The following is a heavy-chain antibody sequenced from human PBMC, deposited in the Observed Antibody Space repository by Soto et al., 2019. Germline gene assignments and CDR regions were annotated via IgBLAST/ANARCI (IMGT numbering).Heavy chain of an antibody. V-gene: IGHV4-31*03. J-gene: IGHJ6*03. CDR2: IYYSGST. Sequence: SETLSLTCTVSGGSISSGGYYWSWIRQHPGKGLEWIGYIYYSGSTYYNPSLKSRVTISGDTSKNQFSLKLNSVTAADTAVYYCVRDSLYCSGGSCYSQRDYYYYMDVWGKGTTVTVSS. D-gene: IGHD2-15*01. CDR3: VRDSLYCSGGSCYSQRDYYYYMDV. CDR1: GGSISSGGYY.